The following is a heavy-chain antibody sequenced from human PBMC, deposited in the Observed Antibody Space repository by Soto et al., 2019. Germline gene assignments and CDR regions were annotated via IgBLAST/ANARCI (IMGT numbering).Heavy chain of an antibody. CDR2: IGPYNGKT. V-gene: IGHV1-18*01. Sequence: QVQLVPSGAEVKMPGASVQVSCKASGYAFSHYGIIWVRLAPGQGLEWMGWIGPYNGKTNYAQKLQGRVTMTTDTSTNTAYMELRSLRSDDTAVYYCARDLDGSGSYYTDFGGQGTLVTVSS. CDR3: ARDLDGSGSYYTDF. D-gene: IGHD3-10*01. CDR1: GYAFSHYG. J-gene: IGHJ4*02.